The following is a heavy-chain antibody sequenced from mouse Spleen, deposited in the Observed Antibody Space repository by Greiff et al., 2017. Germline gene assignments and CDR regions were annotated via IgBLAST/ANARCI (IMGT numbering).Heavy chain of an antibody. CDR2: INYDGSST. CDR1: GFTFSDYY. Sequence: EVQVVESEGGLVQPGSSMKLSCTASGFTFSDYYMAWVRQVPEKGLEWVANINYDGSSTYYLDSLKSRFIISRDNAKNILYLQMSSLKSEDTATYYCARDREGSFFDYWGQGTTLTVSS. J-gene: IGHJ2*01. CDR3: ARDREGSFFDY. V-gene: IGHV5-16*01.